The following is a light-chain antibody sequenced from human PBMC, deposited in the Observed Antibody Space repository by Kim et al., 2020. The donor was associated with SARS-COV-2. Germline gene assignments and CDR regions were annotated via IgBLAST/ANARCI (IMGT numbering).Light chain of an antibody. Sequence: SPGETATLSCRASQSVSSNLAWYQQKPGQAPRLLIHGASTRATDIPARFSGSGSGTEFRLTISSLQSEDSAVYYCQQYSDWPPWTFGQGTKVDIK. CDR3: QQYSDWPPWT. CDR1: QSVSSN. J-gene: IGKJ1*01. V-gene: IGKV3-15*01. CDR2: GAS.